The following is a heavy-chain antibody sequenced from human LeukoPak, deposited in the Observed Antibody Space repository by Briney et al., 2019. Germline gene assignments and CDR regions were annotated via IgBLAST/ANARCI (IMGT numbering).Heavy chain of an antibody. Sequence: SVKVSCKASGGTFSSYAISWVRQAPGQGLEWMGGIIPIFGTANYAQKFQGRVTITADESTSTAYMELSSLRSEDTAVYYCALLGGGYYYYGVDVWGQGTTVTVSS. CDR1: GGTFSSYA. CDR2: IIPIFGTA. D-gene: IGHD3-16*01. V-gene: IGHV1-69*13. J-gene: IGHJ6*02. CDR3: ALLGGGYYYYGVDV.